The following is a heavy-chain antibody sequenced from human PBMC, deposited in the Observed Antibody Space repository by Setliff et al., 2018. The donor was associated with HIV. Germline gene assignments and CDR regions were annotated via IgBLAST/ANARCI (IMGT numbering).Heavy chain of an antibody. V-gene: IGHV4-34*01. J-gene: IGHJ4*02. CDR2: INHSGST. D-gene: IGHD2-8*01. CDR3: ATKLCLRCVDY. Sequence: SETLSLTCAVYGGSLSGYYWSWIRQPPGQGLEWIGEINHSGSTNYNPSLKSRVTISVGTSKNQFSLKLTSVAAADTAVYYCATKLCLRCVDYWGQGTPVTVSS. CDR1: GGSLSGYY.